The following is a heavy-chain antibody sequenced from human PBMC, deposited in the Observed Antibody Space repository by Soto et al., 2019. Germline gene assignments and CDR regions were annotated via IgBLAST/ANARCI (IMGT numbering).Heavy chain of an antibody. V-gene: IGHV3-64*01. CDR1: GFTFSSYA. CDR3: ASFYYDILTGYLPRHYMDV. CDR2: ISSNGGST. D-gene: IGHD3-9*01. J-gene: IGHJ6*03. Sequence: GGSLRLSCAASGFTFSSYAMHWVRQAPGKGLEYVSAISSNGGSTYYANSVKGRFTISRDNSKNTLYLQMGSLRAEDMAVYYCASFYYDILTGYLPRHYMDVWGKGTTVTVSS.